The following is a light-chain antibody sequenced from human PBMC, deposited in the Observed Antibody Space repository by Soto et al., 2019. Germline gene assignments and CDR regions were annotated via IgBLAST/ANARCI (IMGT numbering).Light chain of an antibody. J-gene: IGKJ2*01. CDR2: DAS. CDR3: QQYGASPFT. Sequence: IVLTQSPDTLSLSPGERATLSCRASQSVISYYLAWYQQKPGQAPRLLIYDASSRATGIPDRFSGSGSGTDFTLTISRLEPEDFAVYSCQQYGASPFTFGQGTKVEIK. V-gene: IGKV3-20*01. CDR1: QSVISYY.